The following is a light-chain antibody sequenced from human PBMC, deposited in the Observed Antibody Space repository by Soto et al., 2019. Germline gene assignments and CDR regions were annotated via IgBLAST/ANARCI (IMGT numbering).Light chain of an antibody. CDR3: QKYNKWPPLT. V-gene: IGKV3-15*01. CDR2: VAS. Sequence: EIVMTQSPATLSVSPGERATLSCRASQSVSSNLSWYQQKPVQAPRLLIYVASTRGTGIPARFSGSGSGTEFTLTISSLRSEDFAVYYCQKYNKWPPLTFGRGTKLEIK. CDR1: QSVSSN. J-gene: IGKJ4*01.